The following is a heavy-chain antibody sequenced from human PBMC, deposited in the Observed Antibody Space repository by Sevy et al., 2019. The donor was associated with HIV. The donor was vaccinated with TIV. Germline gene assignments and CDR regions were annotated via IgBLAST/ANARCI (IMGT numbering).Heavy chain of an antibody. CDR2: INSKPGGGTT. J-gene: IGHJ4*02. D-gene: IGHD1-7*01. CDR3: TTVIYSWNYRPYPTTDES. CDR1: GFTFSNAW. V-gene: IGHV3-15*07. Sequence: GGSLRLSCAASGFTFSNAWMNWVRQAPGKGLEWVGRINSKPGGGTTDYTAPVKGRFTISRDDSKKTLYVQMNSLKTEDTAVYYCTTVIYSWNYRPYPTTDESWGQGALVTVSS.